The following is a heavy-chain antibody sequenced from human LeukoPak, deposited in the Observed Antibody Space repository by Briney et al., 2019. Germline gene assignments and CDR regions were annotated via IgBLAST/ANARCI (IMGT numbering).Heavy chain of an antibody. CDR1: GGSISTYY. CDR2: IYYSGST. J-gene: IGHJ2*01. V-gene: IGHV4-59*01. CDR3: ARYYYDSSGPWRYYDL. D-gene: IGHD3-22*01. Sequence: SETLSLTCTVSGGSISTYYWTWIRQPPGKGLGWIGYIYYSGSTSYNPSLKSRVTISVDTSKNQFSLKLSSVTAADTAVYYCARYYYDSSGPWRYYDLWGRGTLVTVSS.